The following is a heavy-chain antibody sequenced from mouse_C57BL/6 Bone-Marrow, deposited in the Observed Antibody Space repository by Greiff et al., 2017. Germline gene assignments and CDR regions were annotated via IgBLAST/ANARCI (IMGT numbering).Heavy chain of an antibody. V-gene: IGHV5-9*01. D-gene: IGHD2-1*01. J-gene: IGHJ4*01. CDR1: GFTFSSYT. CDR3: ARHLYSLDY. Sequence: EVMLVESGGGLVKPGGSLKLSCAASGFTFSSYTMSWVRQTPEKRLEWVATISGGGGNTYYPDSVKGRFIISRDNAKNTLYLQMSSLRSEDTALYYCARHLYSLDYWGQGTSVTVSA. CDR2: ISGGGGNT.